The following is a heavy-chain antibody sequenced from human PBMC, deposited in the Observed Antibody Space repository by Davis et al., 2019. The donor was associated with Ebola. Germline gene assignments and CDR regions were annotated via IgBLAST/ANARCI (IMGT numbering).Heavy chain of an antibody. Sequence: GESLKISCAASGFTFSSYGMHWVRQAPGKGLEWVAVIWYDGSNKYYADSVKGRFTISRHNSKNTLYLQMNSLRAEDTAVYYCVRYGSGSYFDYYYYYYMDVWGKGTTVTVSS. CDR2: IWYDGSNK. CDR1: GFTFSSYG. D-gene: IGHD3-10*01. V-gene: IGHV3-30*19. CDR3: VRYGSGSYFDYYYYYYMDV. J-gene: IGHJ6*03.